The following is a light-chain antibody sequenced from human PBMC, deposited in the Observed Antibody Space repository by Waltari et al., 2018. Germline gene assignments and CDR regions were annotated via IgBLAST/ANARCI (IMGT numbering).Light chain of an antibody. CDR2: EVI. CDR1: SSDVGGYNY. V-gene: IGLV2-14*01. CDR3: SSYTSRSTRV. Sequence: QSALTQPASVSGSPGQSITISCTGTSSDVGGYNYVSWYQQHPGKAPNLMIYEVINRPSGVSNRFSASKSGNTASLPLSGLQAEDEADYYCSSYTSRSTRVFGGGTKLTVL. J-gene: IGLJ3*02.